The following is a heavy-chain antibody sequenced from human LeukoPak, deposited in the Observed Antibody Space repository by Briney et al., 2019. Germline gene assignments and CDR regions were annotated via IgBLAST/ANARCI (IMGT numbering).Heavy chain of an antibody. Sequence: PSETLSLTCTVSGGSISSYYWSWIRQPPGKGLEWIGYIYYSGSTNYNPSLKSRVTISVDTSKNQFSLKLSSVTAADTAVYYCAREIAVAGSAFDIWGQGTMVAVSS. CDR3: AREIAVAGSAFDI. J-gene: IGHJ3*02. D-gene: IGHD6-19*01. V-gene: IGHV4-59*12. CDR1: GGSISSYY. CDR2: IYYSGST.